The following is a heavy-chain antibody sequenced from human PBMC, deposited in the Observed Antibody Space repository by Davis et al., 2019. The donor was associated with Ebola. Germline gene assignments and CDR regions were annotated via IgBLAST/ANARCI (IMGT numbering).Heavy chain of an antibody. Sequence: MPSETLSLTCAVSGGSISSSNWWSWVRQPPGKGLEWIGEIYHSGSTNYNPSLKSRVTISVDKSKNQFSLKLNSVTAADTAVYYCAREVGVVVRFDPWGQGTLVTVSS. V-gene: IGHV4-4*02. CDR3: AREVGVVVRFDP. D-gene: IGHD3-3*01. CDR1: GGSISSSNW. CDR2: IYHSGST. J-gene: IGHJ5*02.